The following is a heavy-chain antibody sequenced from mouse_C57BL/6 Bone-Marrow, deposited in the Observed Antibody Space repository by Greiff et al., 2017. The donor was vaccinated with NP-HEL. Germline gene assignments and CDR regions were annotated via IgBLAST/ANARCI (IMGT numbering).Heavy chain of an antibody. CDR1: GYSFTGYY. Sequence: VQLQQSGPELVKPGASVKISCKASGYSFTGYYMNWVKQSPEKSLEWIGEINPSTGGTTYNQKFKAKATLTVDKSSSTAYMQLKSLTSEDSAVYYCAPYYYEFAYWGQGTLVTVSA. CDR3: APYYYEFAY. CDR2: INPSTGGT. D-gene: IGHD1-1*01. V-gene: IGHV1-42*01. J-gene: IGHJ3*01.